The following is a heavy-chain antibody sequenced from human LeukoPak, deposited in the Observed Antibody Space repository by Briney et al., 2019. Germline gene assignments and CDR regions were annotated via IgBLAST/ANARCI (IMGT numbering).Heavy chain of an antibody. V-gene: IGHV3-30*02. Sequence: GGSLRLSCAASGFTFCGYGMHWVREAPGEGLEWGAFIRYDGSNKYYADSVKGRFTISRHNSKNTLYLQMNSLSAEDTAVYYCAKDFLYSSSSTWFDPWGQGTLVTVSS. CDR3: AKDFLYSSSSTWFDP. D-gene: IGHD6-6*01. CDR1: GFTFCGYG. CDR2: IRYDGSNK. J-gene: IGHJ5*02.